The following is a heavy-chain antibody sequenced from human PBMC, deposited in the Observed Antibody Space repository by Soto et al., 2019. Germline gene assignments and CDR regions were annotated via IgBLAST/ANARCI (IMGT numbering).Heavy chain of an antibody. CDR1: GFTLSTYT. V-gene: IGHV3-30*01. CDR2: VSGDGRTK. J-gene: IGHJ6*02. CDR3: ARESLGDYENEHYYYGLDV. Sequence: QVDLVESGGGVVQPGRSLRLSCAASGFTLSTYTIHWVRQAPGKGLQWVALVSGDGRTKRYADSVKGRFTISRDNSKNTVFLQRNSLTPDDTAVYYCARESLGDYENEHYYYGLDVWGQGTTVIVSS. D-gene: IGHD4-17*01.